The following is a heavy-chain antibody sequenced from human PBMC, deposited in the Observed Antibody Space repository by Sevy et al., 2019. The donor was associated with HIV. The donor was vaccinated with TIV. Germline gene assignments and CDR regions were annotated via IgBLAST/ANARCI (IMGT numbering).Heavy chain of an antibody. CDR2: ISYDGSNK. Sequence: GGSLRLSCAASGFTFSSYAMHWVRQAPGKGLEWVAVISYDGSNKYYADSVKGRFTISRDNSKNTLYLQRNSLRAEDTAVYYCASVAVGVVVPAAMRVSGGWFDPWGQGTLVTVSS. D-gene: IGHD2-2*01. CDR1: GFTFSSYA. J-gene: IGHJ5*02. V-gene: IGHV3-30-3*01. CDR3: ASVAVGVVVPAAMRVSGGWFDP.